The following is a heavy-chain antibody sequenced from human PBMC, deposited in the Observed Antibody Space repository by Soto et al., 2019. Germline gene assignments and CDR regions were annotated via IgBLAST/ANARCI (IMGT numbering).Heavy chain of an antibody. V-gene: IGHV4-39*07. J-gene: IGHJ4*02. CDR2: IYYTGST. CDR1: GGSISSSSYY. D-gene: IGHD2-8*02. CDR3: ARDKITGLFDY. Sequence: SETLSLTCAVSGGSISSSSYYWGWIRQPPGKGLEWIGSIYYTGSTNYNPSLKSRVTISVDTSKNQFSLKLTSVTAADTAVYYCARDKITGLFDYWGQGTLVTVSS.